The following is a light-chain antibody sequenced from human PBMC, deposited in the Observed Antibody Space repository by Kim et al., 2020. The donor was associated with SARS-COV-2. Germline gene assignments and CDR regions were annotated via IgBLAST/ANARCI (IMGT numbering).Light chain of an antibody. V-gene: IGKV1-16*01. CDR2: AAS. Sequence: SASVGDRVTITCRASHGISDFLAWTQQKPGEAPKSLIYAASTLQSGVPSRFRGSQSGTEFTLIISDLQPEDIATYYCQQYDSYPRTFGQGTKLEI. CDR3: QQYDSYPRT. J-gene: IGKJ2*01. CDR1: HGISDF.